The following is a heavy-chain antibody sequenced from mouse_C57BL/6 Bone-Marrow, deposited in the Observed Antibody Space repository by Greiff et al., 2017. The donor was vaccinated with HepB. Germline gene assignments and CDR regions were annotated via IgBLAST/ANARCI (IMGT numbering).Heavy chain of an antibody. V-gene: IGHV5-4*01. D-gene: IGHD4-1*01. Sequence: EVMLVESGGGLVKPGGSLKLSCAASGFTFSSYAMSWVRQTPEKRLEWVATISDGGSYTYYPDNVKGRCTISRDNAKNNLYLQMSHLKSEDTAMYYCARDAWVCAMDYWGQGTSVTVSS. CDR2: ISDGGSYT. CDR3: ARDAWVCAMDY. CDR1: GFTFSSYA. J-gene: IGHJ4*01.